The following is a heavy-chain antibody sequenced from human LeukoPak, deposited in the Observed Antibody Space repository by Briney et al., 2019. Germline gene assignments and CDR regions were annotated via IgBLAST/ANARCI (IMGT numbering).Heavy chain of an antibody. V-gene: IGHV4-39*01. CDR1: GGSISSSSYY. Sequence: PSETLSLTCTVSGGSISSSSYYWAWVRQPPGKGLEWVGSIFYSGSTYYNPSLKGRVTISVDTSRNQFSLSLGSVTAADTAVYYCARHRHAPDFENWGQGTLVTVSS. J-gene: IGHJ4*02. CDR2: IFYSGST. CDR3: ARHRHAPDFEN.